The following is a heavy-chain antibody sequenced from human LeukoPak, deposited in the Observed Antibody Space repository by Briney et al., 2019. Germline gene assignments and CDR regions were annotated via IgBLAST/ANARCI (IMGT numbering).Heavy chain of an antibody. Sequence: ASVKVSCKAGGYSFISYYMYWVRQAPGQGLEWMGWISAYNGNTNYAQKLQGRVTMTTDTSTSTAYMELRSLRSDDTAVYYCARLYGSGSYSSPFDYWGQGTLVTVSS. CDR1: GYSFISYY. V-gene: IGHV1-18*04. CDR3: ARLYGSGSYSSPFDY. D-gene: IGHD3-10*01. CDR2: ISAYNGNT. J-gene: IGHJ4*02.